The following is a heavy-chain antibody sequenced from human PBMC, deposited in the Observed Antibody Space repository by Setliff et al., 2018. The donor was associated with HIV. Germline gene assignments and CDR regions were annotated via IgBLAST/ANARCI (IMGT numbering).Heavy chain of an antibody. CDR2: INPDSGDT. D-gene: IGHD3-10*01. Sequence: VKVSCKASGYTFSGYHMYWVRQAPGQGLEWMGRINPDSGDTKYTQNFQGRVTMTRDTSINAAYMELRGLRSDDTAVYYCARNFGLSPSGKYYYYYGMDIWGQGTTVTVSS. J-gene: IGHJ6*02. CDR1: GYTFSGYH. V-gene: IGHV1-2*06. CDR3: ARNFGLSPSGKYYYYYGMDI.